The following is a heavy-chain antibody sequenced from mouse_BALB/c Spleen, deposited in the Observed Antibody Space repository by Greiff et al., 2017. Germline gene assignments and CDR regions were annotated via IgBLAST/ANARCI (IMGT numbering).Heavy chain of an antibody. D-gene: IGHD3-1*01. J-gene: IGHJ3*01. Sequence: VQLKQSGAELVKPGASVKLSCTASGFNIKDTYMHWVKQRPEQGLEWIGRIDPANGNTKYDPKFQGKATITADTSSNTAYLQLSSLTSEDTAVYYCARQLGLAGFAYWGQGTLVTVSA. CDR3: ARQLGLAGFAY. CDR2: IDPANGNT. V-gene: IGHV14-3*02. CDR1: GFNIKDTY.